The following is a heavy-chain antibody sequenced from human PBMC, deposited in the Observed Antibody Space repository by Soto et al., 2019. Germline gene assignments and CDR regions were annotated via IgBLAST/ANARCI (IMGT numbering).Heavy chain of an antibody. J-gene: IGHJ4*02. CDR3: HGYGY. D-gene: IGHD5-12*01. Sequence: EVQLVESGGGLIQPGGSLRLSCVVSGFTVSSSNYMSWVRQAPGKGLEWVSVIYTGGTTYYADSVKGRFTISRDNSKNKLYRQMNSLRAEDTAVYYCHGYGYWGQGTLVTVSS. CDR2: IYTGGTT. CDR1: GFTVSSSNY. V-gene: IGHV3-53*01.